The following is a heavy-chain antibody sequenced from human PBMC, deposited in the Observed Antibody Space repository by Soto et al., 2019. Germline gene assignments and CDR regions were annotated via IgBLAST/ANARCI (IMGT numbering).Heavy chain of an antibody. CDR2: IYYSGST. Sequence: QLQLQESGPGLVKPSETRSLTCTVSGGSISSSSYYWGWIRQPPGKGLEWIGSIYYSGSTYYNPSLKSRVTISVDTSKNQFSLKLSSVTAADTAVYYCARHPRYCSSTSCLNWFDPWGQGTLVTVSS. D-gene: IGHD2-2*01. J-gene: IGHJ5*02. CDR1: GGSISSSSYY. V-gene: IGHV4-39*01. CDR3: ARHPRYCSSTSCLNWFDP.